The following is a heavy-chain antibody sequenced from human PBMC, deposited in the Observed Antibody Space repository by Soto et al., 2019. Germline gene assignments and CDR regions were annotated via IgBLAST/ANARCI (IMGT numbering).Heavy chain of an antibody. Sequence: QVQLVESGGGVVQPGRSLRLSCAASGFTFSSYGMHWVRQAPGKGLEWVAVIWYDGSNKYYADSVKGRFTISRANYKNKLYLQRNRLRAEDMAVYYCARGGGSIAARLPLLRYGMDVWGQGTTVTVSS. V-gene: IGHV3-33*01. J-gene: IGHJ6*02. CDR1: GFTFSSYG. CDR2: IWYDGSNK. D-gene: IGHD6-6*01. CDR3: ARGGGSIAARLPLLRYGMDV.